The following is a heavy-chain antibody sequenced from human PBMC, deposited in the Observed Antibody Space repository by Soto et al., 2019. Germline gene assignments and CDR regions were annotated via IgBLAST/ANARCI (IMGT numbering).Heavy chain of an antibody. V-gene: IGHV4-4*02. D-gene: IGHD2-2*01. Sequence: PSETLSLTCAVSGGSISSSNWWSWVRQPPGKGLEWIGEIYHSGSTNYNPSLKSRVTISVDKSKNQFSLKLSSVTAADTAVYYCARDDCSSTNCSQRYYYYGMDVWGQGTTVTVSS. J-gene: IGHJ6*02. CDR3: ARDDCSSTNCSQRYYYYGMDV. CDR2: IYHSGST. CDR1: GGSISSSNW.